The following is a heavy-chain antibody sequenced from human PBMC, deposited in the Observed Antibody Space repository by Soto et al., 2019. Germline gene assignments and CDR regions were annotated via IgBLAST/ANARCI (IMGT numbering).Heavy chain of an antibody. J-gene: IGHJ6*02. V-gene: IGHV4-39*01. CDR1: GFSVSSSSSS. CDR2: IYYSGST. CDR3: ARSIGPNYGMDV. Sequence: SETLYLISKVPGFSVSSSSSSRGWIRQPPGKGLEWIGSIYYSGSTYYNPSLKSRVTISVDTSKNQFSLKLSSVTAADTAVYYCARSIGPNYGMDVWGQGTRVTVS. D-gene: IGHD6-6*01.